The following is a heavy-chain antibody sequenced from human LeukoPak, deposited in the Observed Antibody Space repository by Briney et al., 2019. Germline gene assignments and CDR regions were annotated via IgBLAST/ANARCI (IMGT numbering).Heavy chain of an antibody. D-gene: IGHD1-26*01. Sequence: SETLSLTCTVSGYSISSGYYWGWIRQPPGKGLEWIGSIYHSGSTYYNPSLKSRVTISVDTSKNQFSLKLSSVTAADTAVYYCASAGSGSYFSAFDIWGQGTMVTVSS. CDR3: ASAGSGSYFSAFDI. CDR1: GYSISSGYY. J-gene: IGHJ3*02. CDR2: IYHSGST. V-gene: IGHV4-38-2*02.